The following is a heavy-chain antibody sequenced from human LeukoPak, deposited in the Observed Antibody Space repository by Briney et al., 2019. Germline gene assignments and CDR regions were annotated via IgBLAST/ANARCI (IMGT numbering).Heavy chain of an antibody. V-gene: IGHV4-4*07. CDR2: IYTSGST. Sequence: SETLSLTCTVSGGSISSYYWGWIRQPAGKGLEWIGRIYTSGSTNYNPSLKSRVTMSVDTSKNQFSLKLSSVTAADTAVYYCARDLSAYCSSTSCYKGGIDPWGQGTLVTVSS. J-gene: IGHJ5*02. CDR3: ARDLSAYCSSTSCYKGGIDP. D-gene: IGHD2-2*02. CDR1: GGSISSYY.